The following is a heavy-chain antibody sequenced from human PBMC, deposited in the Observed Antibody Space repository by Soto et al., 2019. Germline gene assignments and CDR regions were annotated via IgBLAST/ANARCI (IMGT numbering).Heavy chain of an antibody. J-gene: IGHJ6*02. CDR1: GGSISSYY. Sequence: PSETLSLTCTVSGGSISSYYWSWIRQPAGKGLEWIGRIYTSGSTNYNPSLKSRVTMSVDTSKNQFSLKLSSVTAADTAVYYCARETIAAAGYYYYGMDVWGQETTVTVSS. D-gene: IGHD6-13*01. CDR2: IYTSGST. V-gene: IGHV4-4*07. CDR3: ARETIAAAGYYYYGMDV.